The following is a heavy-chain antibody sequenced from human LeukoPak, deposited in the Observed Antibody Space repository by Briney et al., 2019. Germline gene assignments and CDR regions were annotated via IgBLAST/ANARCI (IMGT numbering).Heavy chain of an antibody. CDR2: INHSGST. D-gene: IGHD6-19*01. Sequence: SETLSLTCAVYGGSFSGYYWSWIRQPPGKGLEWIEEINHSGSTNYNPSLKSRVTISVDTSKNQFSLKLSSVTAADTAVYYCARGSGYSSRQGDYWGQGTLVTVSS. CDR1: GGSFSGYY. V-gene: IGHV4-34*01. J-gene: IGHJ4*02. CDR3: ARGSGYSSRQGDY.